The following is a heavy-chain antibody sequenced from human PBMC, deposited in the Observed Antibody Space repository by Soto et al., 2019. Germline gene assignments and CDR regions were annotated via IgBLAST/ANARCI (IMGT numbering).Heavy chain of an antibody. V-gene: IGHV4-4*02. CDR3: ARGGYCSGGSCYHGNTRGAFDI. D-gene: IGHD2-15*01. Sequence: PSETLSLTCTVSGDTVSSTRWWSWVRLSPGRGLEWIGDIYHLGTTNYNPSLKRRVSISLDKSKNQFSLKLTSVTAADTAVYYCARGGYCSGGSCYHGNTRGAFDIWGQGTMVTVSS. CDR2: IYHLGTT. J-gene: IGHJ3*02. CDR1: GDTVSSTRW.